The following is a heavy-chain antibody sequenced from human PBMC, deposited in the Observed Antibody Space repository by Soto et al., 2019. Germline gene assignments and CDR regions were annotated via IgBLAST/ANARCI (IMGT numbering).Heavy chain of an antibody. D-gene: IGHD1-1*01. V-gene: IGHV3-74*01. CDR2: IHSDGSST. CDR3: ARGERGAFGL. Sequence: EVQLVESGGGLVRPGGSLRLSCAASGFTFSYYWMHWVRQAPGKGLVWVSRIHSDGSSTTYADFVKGRFIISRDNARNTVDLQMNRVRVENTDVYYCARGERGAFGLWGQGTVVTVSS. CDR1: GFTFSYYW. J-gene: IGHJ3*01.